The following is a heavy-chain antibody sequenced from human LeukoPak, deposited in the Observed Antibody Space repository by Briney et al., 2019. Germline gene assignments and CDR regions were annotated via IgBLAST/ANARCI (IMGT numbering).Heavy chain of an antibody. V-gene: IGHV4-4*07. D-gene: IGHD6-13*01. CDR1: GGSLSSYY. CDR2: IYTSGST. J-gene: IGHJ4*02. Sequence: SETLSLACTVSGGSLSSYYWSWIRQPAGKGLEWIGRIYTSGSTNYNPSLKSRVTMSVDTSKNQFSLKLSSVTAADTAVYYCARGIAAAGFDYWGQGTLVTVSS. CDR3: ARGIAAAGFDY.